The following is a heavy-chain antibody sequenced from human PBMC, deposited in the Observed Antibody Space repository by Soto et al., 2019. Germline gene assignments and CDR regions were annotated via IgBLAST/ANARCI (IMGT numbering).Heavy chain of an antibody. CDR1: GGSVSSSSYY. Sequence: SETLSLTCTVSGGSVSSSSYYWGWVRQPPGKGLEWIGSVNYSGSTYYNPSLKSRVTISVDTSKNQSSLKLSSVTAADTAVYYCARGGFDDRSGRHPIGVVTAIRFFDYWGQGTLVTVSS. CDR2: VNYSGST. D-gene: IGHD2-21*02. CDR3: ARGGFDDRSGRHPIGVVTAIRFFDY. J-gene: IGHJ4*02. V-gene: IGHV4-39*07.